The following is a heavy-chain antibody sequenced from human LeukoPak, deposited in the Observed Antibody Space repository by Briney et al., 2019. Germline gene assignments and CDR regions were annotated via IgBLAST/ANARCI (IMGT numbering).Heavy chain of an antibody. V-gene: IGHV3-33*06. D-gene: IGHD3-22*01. CDR1: GFTFSNYG. J-gene: IGHJ4*02. CDR3: AKYDNSGRAGGY. CDR2: IWYDGSNK. Sequence: PGRSLRLSCAASGFTFSNYGMHWVRQAPGKGLEWVAVIWYDGSNKYYADSVKGRFTISRDNSRNTLYLQMNSLRAEDTAMYYCAKYDNSGRAGGYWGQGTLVTVSS.